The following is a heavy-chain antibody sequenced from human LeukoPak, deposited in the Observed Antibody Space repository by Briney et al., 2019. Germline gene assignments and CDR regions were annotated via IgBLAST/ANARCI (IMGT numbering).Heavy chain of an antibody. Sequence: GGSLRLSCAASGFTFSSYAMNWVRQAPGKGLEWVSYLSRTSNTIYYADSVKGRFTISRDNSKNSLYLQMNSLRTEDTALYYCAKDISAKGSGWYRGAFDIWGQGTMVTVSS. CDR3: AKDISAKGSGWYRGAFDI. D-gene: IGHD6-19*01. CDR1: GFTFSSYA. CDR2: LSRTSNTI. V-gene: IGHV3-48*04. J-gene: IGHJ3*02.